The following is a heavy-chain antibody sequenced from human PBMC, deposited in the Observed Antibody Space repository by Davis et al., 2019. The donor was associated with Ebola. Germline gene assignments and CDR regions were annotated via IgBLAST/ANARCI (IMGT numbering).Heavy chain of an antibody. V-gene: IGHV1-69*13. J-gene: IGHJ5*02. Sequence: SVKVSCKASGGTFNNYAFIWVRQAPGHGLEWMGGIIVLSGTTNYAQKFQGRIAVTADESTNTVYLELGSLTFEDTAVYYCAREYSSTWYGWFDPWGQGTLVTVSS. D-gene: IGHD6-13*01. CDR3: AREYSSTWYGWFDP. CDR1: GGTFNNYA. CDR2: IIVLSGTT.